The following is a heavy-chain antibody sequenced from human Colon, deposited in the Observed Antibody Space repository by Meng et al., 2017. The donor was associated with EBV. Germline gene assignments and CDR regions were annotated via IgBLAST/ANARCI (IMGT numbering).Heavy chain of an antibody. CDR2: INHSGST. Sequence: QVQLQESGPGLVKPSEXLSLTCAVXGGSISRSDWWSWVRQPPGKGLEWIGEINHSGSTNYNPSLKSRVTISVDTSKNQFSLKVTSVTAADTAVYYCARYRLQNDYGDQLYYFDYLGQGSLVTVSS. CDR3: ARYRLQNDYGDQLYYFDY. J-gene: IGHJ4*02. CDR1: GGSISRSDW. V-gene: IGHV4-4*02. D-gene: IGHD4-17*01.